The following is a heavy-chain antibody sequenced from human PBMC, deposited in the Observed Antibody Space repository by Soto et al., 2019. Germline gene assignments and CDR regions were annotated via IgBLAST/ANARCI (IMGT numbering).Heavy chain of an antibody. CDR2: ISSSGSTI. V-gene: IGHV3-48*02. CDR3: ARDRGYTYAFDS. Sequence: EVQLVESGGGLVQPGGSLRLSCAASGLTFTSSSMNWVRQAPGKGLEWVSFISSSGSTIYYADSVKGRFTISRDNAKNSLYLQMNSLRDEDTAVYYCARDRGYTYAFDSWGQGTLVTVSS. D-gene: IGHD5-18*01. J-gene: IGHJ4*02. CDR1: GLTFTSSS.